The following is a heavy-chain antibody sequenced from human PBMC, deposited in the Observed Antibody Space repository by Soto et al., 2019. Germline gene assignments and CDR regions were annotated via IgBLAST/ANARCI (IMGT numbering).Heavy chain of an antibody. CDR3: ARAARANFHNIEY. CDR2: IGTAHNT. CDR1: GFTFSTYD. J-gene: IGHJ4*02. D-gene: IGHD1-1*01. Sequence: GGSLRLSCAASGFTFSTYDMHWVRQATGKGLEWVSAIGTAHNTYYSDSVKGRFTISRENGKNSLYLQMNSLGVGDTAVYYCARAARANFHNIEYWGQGTLVTVSS. V-gene: IGHV3-13*01.